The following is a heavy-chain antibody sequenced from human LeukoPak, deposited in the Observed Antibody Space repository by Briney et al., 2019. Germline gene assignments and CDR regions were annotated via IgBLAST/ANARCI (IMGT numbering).Heavy chain of an antibody. V-gene: IGHV3-23*01. CDR2: ISGSGGST. CDR1: GFTFSSYA. D-gene: IGHD2-2*02. CDR3: AKDHRVVPAAIPGGLDY. J-gene: IGHJ4*02. Sequence: PGGSLRLSCAASGFTFSSYAMSWVRQAPGKGLEWVSAISGSGGSTYYADSVKGRFTISRDNSKNTLYLQMNSLRAEDTAVYYCAKDHRVVPAAIPGGLDYWGQGTLVTVSS.